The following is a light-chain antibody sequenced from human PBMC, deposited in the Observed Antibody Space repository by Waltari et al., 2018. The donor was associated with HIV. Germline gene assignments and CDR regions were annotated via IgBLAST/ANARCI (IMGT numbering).Light chain of an antibody. V-gene: IGLV1-44*01. Sequence: QSVLTQPPSASGTPGQRVTISCSGSSSNIGSNTVNGYQQLPGTAPKLLIYSNNQRPSGVPDRFSGSKSGTSASLAISGLQSEDEADYYCVAWDDSLNGVVFGGGTKLTVL. CDR1: SSNIGSNT. J-gene: IGLJ2*01. CDR3: VAWDDSLNGVV. CDR2: SNN.